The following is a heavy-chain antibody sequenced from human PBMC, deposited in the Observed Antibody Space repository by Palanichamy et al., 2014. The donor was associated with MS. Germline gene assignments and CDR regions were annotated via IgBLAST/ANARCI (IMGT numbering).Heavy chain of an antibody. J-gene: IGHJ5*02. D-gene: IGHD3-10*01. CDR3: ARSKDGSSHWFGDL. CDR2: IIPVIEET. Sequence: QVQVVQSGAEVKKPGSSVRVSCKASGGTFSTYTFSWVRQAPGQGLEWMGRIIPVIEETNYAQKFQGRVTISADKSTTTVYMDLISLKSEDTAFYYCARSKDGSSHWFGDLWGQGTLVTVSS. CDR1: GGTFSTYT. V-gene: IGHV1-69*02.